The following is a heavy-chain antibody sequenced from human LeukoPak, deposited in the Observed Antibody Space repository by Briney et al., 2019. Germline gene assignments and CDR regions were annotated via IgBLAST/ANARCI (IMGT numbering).Heavy chain of an antibody. J-gene: IGHJ4*02. Sequence: SETLSLTCTVSGGSISSSSYYWGWIRQPPGKGLEWIGSIYYSGGTYYNPSLKSRVTISVDTSKNQFPLKLSSVTAADTAVYYCARGRIAVASTDYWGQGTLVTVSS. CDR3: ARGRIAVASTDY. CDR1: GGSISSSSYY. CDR2: IYYSGGT. D-gene: IGHD6-19*01. V-gene: IGHV4-39*06.